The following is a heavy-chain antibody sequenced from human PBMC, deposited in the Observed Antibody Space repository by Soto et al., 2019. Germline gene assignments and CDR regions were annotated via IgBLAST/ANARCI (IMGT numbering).Heavy chain of an antibody. CDR2: INPSGST. J-gene: IGHJ5*02. V-gene: IGHV4-34*01. CDR1: GGSFSGNY. D-gene: IGHD3-16*01. Sequence: QVQLQQWGAGLLKPSETLSLTCGVYGGSFSGNYWSWIRQPPGEGLEWIGEINPSGSTNYSPSLKSRATISADTSNNQFSLKLSSVIAAATAVYYCARGREGGGASWGQGTLVTVSS. CDR3: ARGREGGGAS.